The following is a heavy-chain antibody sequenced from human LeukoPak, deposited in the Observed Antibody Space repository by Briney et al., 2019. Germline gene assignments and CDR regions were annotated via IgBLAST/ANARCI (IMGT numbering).Heavy chain of an antibody. V-gene: IGHV3-23*01. Sequence: GGSLRLSCAASGFTFDDYAMHWVRQAPGKGLEWVSTISGSGGSTYYADSVKGRFTVSRDNSKNTLYLQMNSLRAEDTALYYCGNRPTTGQGCWGQGTLVTVSS. CDR3: GNRPTTGQGC. J-gene: IGHJ4*02. D-gene: IGHD1-1*01. CDR2: ISGSGGST. CDR1: GFTFDDYA.